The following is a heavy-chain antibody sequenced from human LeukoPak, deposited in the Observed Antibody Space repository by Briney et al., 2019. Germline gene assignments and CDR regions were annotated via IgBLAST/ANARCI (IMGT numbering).Heavy chain of an antibody. CDR1: GGSISGSSYY. D-gene: IGHD3-3*01. CDR2: INHSGST. Sequence: SETLSLTCTVSGGSISGSSYYWSWIRQPPGKGLEWIGEINHSGSTNYNPSPKSRVTISVDTSKNQFSLKLSSVTAADTAVYYCARGLLYYDFWSGYLSYFDYWGQGTLVTVSS. J-gene: IGHJ4*02. V-gene: IGHV4-39*07. CDR3: ARGLLYYDFWSGYLSYFDY.